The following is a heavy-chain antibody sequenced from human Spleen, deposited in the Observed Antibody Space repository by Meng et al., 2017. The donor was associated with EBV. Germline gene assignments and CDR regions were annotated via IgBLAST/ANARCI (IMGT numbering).Heavy chain of an antibody. Sequence: HVALQESGPGLVEPTGPLSLICAVSGASITSSNWWSWVRQPPGKGLEWIGEVHHSGTTNHNPSLKSRVTMSVDKSKNQFSLNLTSVTAADTAVYYCARSSVPMGRPPGYWGQGTLVTVSS. CDR3: ARSSVPMGRPPGY. J-gene: IGHJ4*02. CDR2: VHHSGTT. D-gene: IGHD3-10*01. CDR1: GASITSSNW. V-gene: IGHV4-4*02.